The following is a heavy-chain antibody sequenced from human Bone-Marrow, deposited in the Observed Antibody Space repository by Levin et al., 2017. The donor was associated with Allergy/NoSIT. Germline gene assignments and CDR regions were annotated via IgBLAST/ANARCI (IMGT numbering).Heavy chain of an antibody. CDR1: GGSISSYY. CDR2: IYYSGST. CDR3: ARVRDAFDI. J-gene: IGHJ3*02. Sequence: PGGSLRLSCTVSGGSISSYYWSWIRQPPGKGLEWIGYIYYSGSTNYNPSLKSRVTISVDTSKNQFSLKLSSVTAADTAVYYCARVRDAFDIWGQGTMVTVSS. V-gene: IGHV4-59*01.